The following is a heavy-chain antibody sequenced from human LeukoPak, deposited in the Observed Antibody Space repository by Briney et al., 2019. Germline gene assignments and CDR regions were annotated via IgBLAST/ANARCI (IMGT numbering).Heavy chain of an antibody. D-gene: IGHD2-2*01. V-gene: IGHV4-59*01. J-gene: IGHJ4*02. CDR2: IYYSGST. Sequence: SETLSLTCTVSGGSISSYYWSWIRQPPGKGLEWIGYIYYSGSTNYNPSLKSRVTISVDTSKNQFSLKLSSVTAADTAVYYCARKVAGRYCSSTSCYLGGEFDYWGQGPWSPSPQ. CDR3: ARKVAGRYCSSTSCYLGGEFDY. CDR1: GGSISSYY.